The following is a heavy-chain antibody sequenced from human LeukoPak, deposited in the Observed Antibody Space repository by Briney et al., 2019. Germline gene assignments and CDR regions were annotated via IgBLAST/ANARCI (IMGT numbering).Heavy chain of an antibody. V-gene: IGHV4-4*07. J-gene: IGHJ2*01. D-gene: IGHD1-1*01. CDR1: GGSISSYS. CDR2: IYNSGST. CDR3: ARGTSYLWDWYFDL. Sequence: SETLSLTCTVSGGSISSYSWSWIRQPAGKGLGCIGRIYNSGSTNYNPSLKSRVTMSVDTSKNQFSLKLSSVTAADTAVYYCARGTSYLWDWYFDLWGRGALVTVSS.